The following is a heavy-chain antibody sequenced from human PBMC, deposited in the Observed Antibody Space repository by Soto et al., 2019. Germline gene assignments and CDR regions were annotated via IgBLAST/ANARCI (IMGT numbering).Heavy chain of an antibody. J-gene: IGHJ6*02. CDR1: GFTFSSYG. Sequence: GSLRLSCAASGFTFSSYGRHWVRQATGKGLEWVSAIGTAGDTYYPGSVKGRFTISRENAKNSLYLQMNSLRAGDTAVYYCARGRYCSSTSCSGGGYGMDVWGQGTTVTVSS. D-gene: IGHD2-2*01. V-gene: IGHV3-13*01. CDR3: ARGRYCSSTSCSGGGYGMDV. CDR2: IGTAGDT.